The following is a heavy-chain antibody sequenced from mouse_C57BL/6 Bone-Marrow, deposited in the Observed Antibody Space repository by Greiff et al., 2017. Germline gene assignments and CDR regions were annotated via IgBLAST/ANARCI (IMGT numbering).Heavy chain of an antibody. V-gene: IGHV1-7*01. CDR1: GYTFTSYW. CDR3: ARPYYYGSSYVDY. CDR2: INPSSGYT. D-gene: IGHD1-1*01. J-gene: IGHJ2*01. Sequence: QVQLQQSGAELAKPGASVKLSCKASGYTFTSYWMHWVKQRPGQGLEWIGYINPSSGYTKYNQKFKDKATLSADKSSSTAYMQLSSLTYEDTAVYYCARPYYYGSSYVDYWGQGTTLTVSS.